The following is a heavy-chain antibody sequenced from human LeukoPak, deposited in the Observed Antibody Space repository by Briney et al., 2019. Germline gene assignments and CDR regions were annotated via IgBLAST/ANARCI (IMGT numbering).Heavy chain of an antibody. CDR2: IKQDGGEK. Sequence: GGSLRLSCAASGFTFSLYWMNWVRRAPGKGLEWVANIKQDGGEKNYVDSVKGRFTISRDNAKNSLYLQMNNLRVEDTAVYYCAKTRPLDSSSWSHGDYWGQGTLVTVSS. V-gene: IGHV3-7*03. D-gene: IGHD6-13*01. CDR1: GFTFSLYW. J-gene: IGHJ4*02. CDR3: AKTRPLDSSSWSHGDY.